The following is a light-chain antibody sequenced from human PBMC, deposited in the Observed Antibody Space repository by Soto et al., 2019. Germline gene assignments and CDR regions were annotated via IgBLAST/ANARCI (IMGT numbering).Light chain of an antibody. CDR3: SSYTSSSTVV. J-gene: IGLJ2*01. CDR2: DVS. V-gene: IGLV2-14*03. Sequence: QSVLTQPASVSGSPGQSIAISCTGTSSDVGGYNYVSWYQQHPGKAPKLIIYDVSNRPSGVSNRLSGSKSGNTASLTISGIQAEDEADYYCSSYTSSSTVVFGGGTKLTVL. CDR1: SSDVGGYNY.